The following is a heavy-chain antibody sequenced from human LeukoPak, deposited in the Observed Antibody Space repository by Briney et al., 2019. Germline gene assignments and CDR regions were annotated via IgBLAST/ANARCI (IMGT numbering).Heavy chain of an antibody. CDR3: ARVRSSSGWYDY. CDR1: GFTFSNYA. V-gene: IGHV3-23*01. J-gene: IGHJ4*02. CDR2: ISDSGGST. D-gene: IGHD6-19*01. Sequence: GGSLRLSCAASGFTFSNYAMSWVRQAPGKGLEWVSSISDSGGSTYYADSVKGRFTISRDSSKNTLYLQMNSLRAEDTAVYYCARVRSSSGWYDYWGQGTLVTVSS.